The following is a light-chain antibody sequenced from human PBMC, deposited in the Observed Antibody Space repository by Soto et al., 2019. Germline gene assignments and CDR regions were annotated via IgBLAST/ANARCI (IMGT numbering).Light chain of an antibody. CDR2: DAS. Sequence: EVVLTQSPDTLSLPPGERATLSCRASQSISSYLAWYRQKPGQAPRLLIYDASSRATGIPARFSGSGSGTDFTLTISSLETEDFAVYYCQQLTDWPPQWTFGQGTKVEIK. CDR1: QSISSY. V-gene: IGKV3-11*01. CDR3: QQLTDWPPQWT. J-gene: IGKJ1*01.